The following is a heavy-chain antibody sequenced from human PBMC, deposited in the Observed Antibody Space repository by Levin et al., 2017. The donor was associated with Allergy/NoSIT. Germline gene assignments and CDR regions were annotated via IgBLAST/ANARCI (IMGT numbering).Heavy chain of an antibody. Sequence: GGSLRLSCAASGFTFSSYGMHWVRQAPGKGLEWVAVISYDGSNKYYADSVKGRFTISRDNSKNTLYLQMNSLRAEDTAVYYCAKDRGYDFWGVWAYYFDYWGQGTLVTVSS. V-gene: IGHV3-30*18. J-gene: IGHJ4*02. D-gene: IGHD3-3*01. CDR2: ISYDGSNK. CDR3: AKDRGYDFWGVWAYYFDY. CDR1: GFTFSSYG.